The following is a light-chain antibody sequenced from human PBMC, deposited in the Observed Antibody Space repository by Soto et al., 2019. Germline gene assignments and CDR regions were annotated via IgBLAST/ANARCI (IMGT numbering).Light chain of an antibody. CDR1: QSVSSSY. CDR2: DAS. CDR3: QQYGSSPSCT. J-gene: IGKJ1*01. Sequence: EIVLTQSPGTLSLSPGERATLSCRASQSVSSSYLAWYQQKPGQAPRLLIYDASSRATVIPDRFSGSGSGTDFTLTISRLEPEDVAVYYCQQYGSSPSCTFGQGTKVEIK. V-gene: IGKV3-20*01.